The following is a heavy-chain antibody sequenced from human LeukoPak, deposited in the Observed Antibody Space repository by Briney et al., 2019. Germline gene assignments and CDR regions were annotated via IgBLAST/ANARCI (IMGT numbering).Heavy chain of an antibody. Sequence: ASVKVSCKASGYTFTSYYMHWVRQAPGQGLEWMGIINPSGGSTSYAQKFQGRVTMTRDMSTSTVYMELSSLRSEDTAVYYCARTGSDYYDSSGYPYYFDYWGQGTLVTVSS. CDR3: ARTGSDYYDSSGYPYYFDY. CDR2: INPSGGST. J-gene: IGHJ4*02. D-gene: IGHD3-22*01. CDR1: GYTFTSYY. V-gene: IGHV1-46*01.